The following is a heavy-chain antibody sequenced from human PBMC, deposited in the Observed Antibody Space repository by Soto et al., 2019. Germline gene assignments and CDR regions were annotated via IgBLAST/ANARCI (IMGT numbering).Heavy chain of an antibody. V-gene: IGHV1-69*13. D-gene: IGHD3-16*01. J-gene: IGHJ6*02. CDR1: GGTFSSYA. CDR3: ARKRRGGSGGVTKTAHRYYYGMDV. Sequence: ASVKVSCKASGGTFSSYAISWVRQAPGQGLEWMGGIIPIFGTANYAQKFQGRVTITADESTSTAYMELGSLRSEDTAVYYCARKRRGGSGGVTKTAHRYYYGMDVWGQGTTVTVSS. CDR2: IIPIFGTA.